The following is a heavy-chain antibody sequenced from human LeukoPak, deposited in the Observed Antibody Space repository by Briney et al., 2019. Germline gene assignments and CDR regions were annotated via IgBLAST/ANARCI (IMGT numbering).Heavy chain of an antibody. J-gene: IGHJ3*01. V-gene: IGHV3-21*04. D-gene: IGHD5-24*01. CDR1: GFTFSSYS. CDR2: ISSSSSYI. CDR3: AKDIQLST. Sequence: GGSLRLSCATSGFTFSSYSMNWVRQAPGKGLEWVSCISSSSSYIYYTDSVKGRFTISRDNAKNSLTLQMNSLRVEDTAMYFCAKDIQLSTWGLGTMVTVSS.